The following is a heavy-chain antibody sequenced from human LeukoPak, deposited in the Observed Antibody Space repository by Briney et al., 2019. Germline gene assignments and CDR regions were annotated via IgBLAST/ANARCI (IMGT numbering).Heavy chain of an antibody. V-gene: IGHV1-69*13. D-gene: IGHD3-16*01. CDR2: IIPIFGTA. J-gene: IGHJ4*02. Sequence: SVKVSCKASGGTFSSYAISWVRQAHGQGLEWMGGIIPIFGTANYAQKFQGRVTITADESTSTAYMELSSLRSEDTAVYYCARGNIPAEGGGIDYWGQGTLVTVSS. CDR1: GGTFSSYA. CDR3: ARGNIPAEGGGIDY.